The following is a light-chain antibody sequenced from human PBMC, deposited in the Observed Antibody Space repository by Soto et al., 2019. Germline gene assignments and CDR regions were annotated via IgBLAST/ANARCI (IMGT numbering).Light chain of an antibody. CDR3: MQGTHWPYT. J-gene: IGKJ2*01. V-gene: IGKV2-30*01. CDR2: KVS. Sequence: DVVMTQSPLSLPVTLGQPASISCRASRSLIYTDGNTYLNWFHQRPGQSPRRLFAKVSNRDSGVPDRFSGSGSGTDFTLKISRLESEDVRLYYCMQGTHWPYTFGQGTKLEIK. CDR1: RSLIYTDGNTY.